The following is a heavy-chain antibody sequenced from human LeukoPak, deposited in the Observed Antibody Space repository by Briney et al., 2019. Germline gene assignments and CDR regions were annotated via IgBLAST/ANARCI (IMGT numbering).Heavy chain of an antibody. V-gene: IGHV1-2*06. CDR3: ARDRDYYGMDV. CDR2: INPNSGGT. CDR1: GYTFTGYY. J-gene: IGHJ6*02. Sequence: ASVKAFCKASGYTFTGYYMHWVRQAPGQGLEWMGRINPNSGGTNYAQKFQGRVTMTRDTSISTAYMELSRLRSDDTAVYYCARDRDYYGMDVWGQGTTVTVSS.